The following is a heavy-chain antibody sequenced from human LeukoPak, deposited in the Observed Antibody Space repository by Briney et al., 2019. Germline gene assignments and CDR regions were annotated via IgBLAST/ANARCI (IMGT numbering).Heavy chain of an antibody. Sequence: GRSLRLSCAASGFTFSSYGMHWVRQAPGKGLEWVAVISYDGSNKYYADSVKGRFTTSRDNSQNTLYLQMNSLRAEDTAVYYCAKEKQGYFDYWGQGTLVTVSS. CDR3: AKEKQGYFDY. V-gene: IGHV3-30*18. CDR2: ISYDGSNK. CDR1: GFTFSSYG. J-gene: IGHJ4*02.